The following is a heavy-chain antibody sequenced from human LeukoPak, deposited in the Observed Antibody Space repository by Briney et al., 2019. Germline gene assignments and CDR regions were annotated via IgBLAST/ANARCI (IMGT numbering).Heavy chain of an antibody. CDR3: ARAYSGYENYYYYYYMDV. CDR2: INWNGGNT. D-gene: IGHD5-12*01. J-gene: IGHJ6*03. CDR1: GFTFDDYG. Sequence: GGSLRLSCAASGFTFDDYGMSWVRQAPGKGLEWVSGINWNGGNTGYADSAKGRFTISRDNAKNSLYLQMNSLRAEDTALYYCARAYSGYENYYYYYYMDVWGKGTTVTVSS. V-gene: IGHV3-20*04.